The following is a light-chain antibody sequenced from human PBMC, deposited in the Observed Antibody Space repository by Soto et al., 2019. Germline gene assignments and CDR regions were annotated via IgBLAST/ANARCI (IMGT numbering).Light chain of an antibody. CDR3: XSYARSNPFWV. J-gene: IGLJ3*02. CDR1: SSDVGNYNL. V-gene: IGLV2-23*02. Sequence: QAASVSGSPGQSITISCTGTSSDVGNYNLVSWYQHHPGKAPQLMIYEVTKRPSGISDRFSGSKSGNTASLTISGLQAEXXXXXXXXSYARSNPFWVFGGGTKLTVL. CDR2: EVT.